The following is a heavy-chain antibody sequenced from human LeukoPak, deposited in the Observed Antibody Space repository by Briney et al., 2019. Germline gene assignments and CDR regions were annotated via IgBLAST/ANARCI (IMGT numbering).Heavy chain of an antibody. CDR2: IYYSGNT. D-gene: IGHD6-19*01. J-gene: IGHJ4*02. V-gene: IGHV4-39*01. CDR1: GVSISSSNSY. Sequence: PSETLSLTCTVSGVSISSSNSYWGWIRQPPGTGLEWIGSIYYSGNTYYNASLKSQVSISIDTSKNQFSLKLTSVTAADTAVYYCAWKAVAGPYFDYWGQGTLVTVSS. CDR3: AWKAVAGPYFDY.